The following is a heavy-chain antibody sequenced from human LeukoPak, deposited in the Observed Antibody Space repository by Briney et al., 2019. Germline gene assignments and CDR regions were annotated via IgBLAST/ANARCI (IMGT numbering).Heavy chain of an antibody. CDR2: INHSGST. CDR1: GGSFSGYY. J-gene: IGHJ4*02. D-gene: IGHD3-9*01. CDR3: ARDRPVRYFDWAPSLGAHYFDY. Sequence: SETLSLTCAVYGGSFSGYYWSWIRQPPGKGLEWIGEINHSGSTNYNPSLKSRVTISVDTSKNQFSLKLSSVTAADTAVYYCARDRPVRYFDWAPSLGAHYFDYWGQGTLVTVSS. V-gene: IGHV4-34*01.